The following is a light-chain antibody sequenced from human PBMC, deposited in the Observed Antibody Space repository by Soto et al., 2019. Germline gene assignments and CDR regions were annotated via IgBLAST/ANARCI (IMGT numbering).Light chain of an antibody. Sequence: EVVMTQSPATLSVSPGERATLSCRASQTVRDNLGWYQQKPGQPPRPLIYGATTRATGIPARFSGSGSGTEFTLTISSLQSEDFAVYYCQQYNNWPLTFGGGTKVEIK. V-gene: IGKV3D-15*01. CDR1: QTVRDN. CDR2: GAT. CDR3: QQYNNWPLT. J-gene: IGKJ4*01.